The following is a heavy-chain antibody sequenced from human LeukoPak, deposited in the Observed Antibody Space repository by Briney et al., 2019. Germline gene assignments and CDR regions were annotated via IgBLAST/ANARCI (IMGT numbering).Heavy chain of an antibody. CDR1: GGFISNSIYY. CDR2: IHYSGKT. CDR3: ARGRGYSSSWYFY. V-gene: IGHV4-39*01. Sequence: SETLSLTCIVSGGFISNSIYYWAWIRQPPGEGLEWIGSIHYSGKTYYYPSLKSRVTMSVDTSKNQFSLKLSSVTAADTAVYYCARGRGYSSSWYFYWGQGTLVTVSS. J-gene: IGHJ4*02. D-gene: IGHD6-13*01.